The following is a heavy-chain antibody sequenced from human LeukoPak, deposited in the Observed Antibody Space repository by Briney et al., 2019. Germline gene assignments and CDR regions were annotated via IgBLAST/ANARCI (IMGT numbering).Heavy chain of an antibody. CDR2: INPNSGGT. D-gene: IGHD1-14*01. CDR1: GYTFTGYY. CDR3: ARGGQPPHHPRYYYYYYMDV. J-gene: IGHJ6*03. V-gene: IGHV1-2*02. Sequence: ASVKVSCKASGYTFTGYYMHWVRQAPGQGLEWMGWINPNSGGTNYAQKFQGRVTMTRDTSISTAYMELSRLRSDDTAVYYCARGGQPPHHPRYYYYYYMDVWGQGTLVTVSS.